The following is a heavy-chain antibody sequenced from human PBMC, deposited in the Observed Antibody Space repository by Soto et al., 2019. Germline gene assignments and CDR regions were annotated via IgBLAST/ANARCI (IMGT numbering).Heavy chain of an antibody. CDR2: ISSSSSTI. D-gene: IGHD3-16*02. J-gene: IGHJ6*02. CDR3: ARGNDGYVWGSYRPGGMDV. CDR1: GFTFSSYS. V-gene: IGHV3-48*01. Sequence: EVQLVESGGGLVQPGGSLRLSCAASGFTFSSYSMNWVRQAPGKGLEWVSYISSSSSTIYYADSVKGRFTISRDNAKNSLYLQMNSLRAEDTAVYYCARGNDGYVWGSYRPGGMDVWGQGTTVTVSS.